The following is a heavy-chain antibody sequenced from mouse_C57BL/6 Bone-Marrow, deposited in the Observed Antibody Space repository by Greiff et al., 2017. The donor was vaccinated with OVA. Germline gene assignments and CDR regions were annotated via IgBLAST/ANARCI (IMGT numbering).Heavy chain of an antibody. Sequence: EVKVEESGGGLVKPGGSLKLSCAASGFTFSSYAMSWVRQTPEKRLEWVATISDGGSYTYYPDNVKGRFTISRDNAKNNLYLQMSHLKSEDTAMYYCARDHYDYDGGAMDYWGQGTSVTVSS. CDR3: ARDHYDYDGGAMDY. D-gene: IGHD2-4*01. V-gene: IGHV5-4*01. J-gene: IGHJ4*01. CDR2: ISDGGSYT. CDR1: GFTFSSYA.